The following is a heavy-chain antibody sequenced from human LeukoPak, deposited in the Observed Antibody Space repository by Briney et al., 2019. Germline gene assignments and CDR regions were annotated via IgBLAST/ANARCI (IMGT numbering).Heavy chain of an antibody. J-gene: IGHJ5*02. CDR3: ITWRWFDP. CDR1: GFTFPNTW. Sequence: GGSLRLSCAASGFTFPNTWMSWVRQAPGKGLEWVGRIRSKTDGGTADYAAPGKGRFTISRDDSKNTMYLQMNSLKTEDTAVYYCITWRWFDPWGQGTLVTVSS. V-gene: IGHV3-15*01. CDR2: IRSKTDGGTA.